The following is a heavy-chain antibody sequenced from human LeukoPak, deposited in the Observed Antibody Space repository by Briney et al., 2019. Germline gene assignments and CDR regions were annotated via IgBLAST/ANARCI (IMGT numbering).Heavy chain of an antibody. CDR1: GGTFSSYA. D-gene: IGHD3-3*01. CDR3: AEGSWSGFGPNAFDI. V-gene: IGHV1-69*13. Sequence: SVKVSCKASGGTFSSYAISWVRQAPGQGLEWRGGIIPIFGTANYAQKFQGRVTITADESTSTAYMELSSLRSEDTAVYYCAEGSWSGFGPNAFDIWGQGTMVTVSS. J-gene: IGHJ3*02. CDR2: IIPIFGTA.